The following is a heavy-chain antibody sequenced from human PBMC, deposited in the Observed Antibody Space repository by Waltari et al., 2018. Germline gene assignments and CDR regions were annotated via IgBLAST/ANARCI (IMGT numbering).Heavy chain of an antibody. V-gene: IGHV1-8*01. CDR3: ARGGNYDFWSGVYWFDP. CDR2: MNPNSGNT. CDR1: GYTFTSYD. D-gene: IGHD3-3*01. Sequence: QVQLVQSGAEVKKPGASVKVSCKASGYTFTSYDINGVRQATGKGLEWMGWMNPNSGNTGYAQKFQGRVTMTRNTSISTAYMELSSLRSEDTAVYYCARGGNYDFWSGVYWFDPWGQGTLVTVSS. J-gene: IGHJ5*02.